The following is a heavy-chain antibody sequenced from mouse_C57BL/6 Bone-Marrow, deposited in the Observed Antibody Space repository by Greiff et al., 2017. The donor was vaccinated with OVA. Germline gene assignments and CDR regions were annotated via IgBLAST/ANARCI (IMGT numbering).Heavy chain of an antibody. V-gene: IGHV1-81*01. Sequence: QVQLKQSGAELARPGASVKLSCKASGYTFTSYGISWVKQRTGQGLEWIGEIYPRSGNTYYNEKFKGKATLTADKSSSTAYMELRSLTSEDSAVYFCARVGETAQATSWFAYWGQGTLVTVSA. CDR2: IYPRSGNT. D-gene: IGHD3-2*02. CDR1: GYTFTSYG. J-gene: IGHJ3*01. CDR3: ARVGETAQATSWFAY.